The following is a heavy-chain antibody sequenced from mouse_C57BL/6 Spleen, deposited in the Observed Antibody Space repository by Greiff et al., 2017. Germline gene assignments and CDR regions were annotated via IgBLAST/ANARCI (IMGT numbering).Heavy chain of an antibody. CDR1: GYTFTSYW. J-gene: IGHJ2*01. CDR3: ARADYYDYDVGYYFDY. CDR2: INPSNGGT. V-gene: IGHV1-53*01. D-gene: IGHD2-4*01. Sequence: QVQLQQPGTELVKPGASVKLSCKASGYTFTSYWMHWVKQRPGQGLEWIGNINPSNGGTNYNEKFKSKATLTVDKSSSTAYMQLSSLTSEDSAVYYCARADYYDYDVGYYFDYWGQGTTLTVSS.